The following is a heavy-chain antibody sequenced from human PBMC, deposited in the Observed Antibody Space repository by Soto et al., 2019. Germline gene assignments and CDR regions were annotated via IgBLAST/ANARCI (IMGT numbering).Heavy chain of an antibody. Sequence: SETLSLTCTVSGGSVSSGNYYWSWIRQPPGKGLEWIGYIYYSGSANYNPSLKSRVTISIDTSTNQFSLKLNSVTAADTALYYCARIPCSGGSCYWFDPWGQGTLVTVSS. CDR1: GGSVSSGNYY. CDR2: IYYSGSA. D-gene: IGHD2-15*01. V-gene: IGHV4-61*01. J-gene: IGHJ5*02. CDR3: ARIPCSGGSCYWFDP.